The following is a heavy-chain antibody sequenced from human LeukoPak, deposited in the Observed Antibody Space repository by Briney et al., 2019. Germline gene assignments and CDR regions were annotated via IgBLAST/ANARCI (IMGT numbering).Heavy chain of an antibody. J-gene: IGHJ6*02. Sequence: PSETLSLTCTVSGGSISSYYWSWIRQPPGKGLEWIGYIYYSGSTNYNPSLKSRVTISVDTSKNQFSLKLSSVTAADTAVYYCARTTRIQLWSDYYGMDVWGQGTTVTVSS. D-gene: IGHD5-18*01. V-gene: IGHV4-59*01. CDR3: ARTTRIQLWSDYYGMDV. CDR1: GGSISSYY. CDR2: IYYSGST.